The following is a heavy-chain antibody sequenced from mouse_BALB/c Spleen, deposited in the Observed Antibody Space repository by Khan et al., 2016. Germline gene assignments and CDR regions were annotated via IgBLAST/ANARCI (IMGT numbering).Heavy chain of an antibody. J-gene: IGHJ2*01. CDR2: INSNGGST. CDR1: GFTFSSYG. V-gene: IGHV5-6-3*01. D-gene: IGHD1-1*01. CDR3: ARGGLRWFDY. Sequence: EVELVESGGGLVQPGGSLKLSCAASGFTFSSYGMSWVRQTPDKRLELVATINSNGGSTYYPDSVKGRFTISRDNAKNTLYLQMSSLKSEDTATYYCARGGLRWFDYWGQGTTRTVSS.